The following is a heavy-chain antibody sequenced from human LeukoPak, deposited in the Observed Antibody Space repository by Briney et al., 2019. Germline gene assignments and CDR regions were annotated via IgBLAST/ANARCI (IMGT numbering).Heavy chain of an antibody. CDR3: TRASGYSSGSIDY. J-gene: IGHJ4*02. D-gene: IGHD5-18*01. CDR1: GFTFDDHG. CDR2: ISWNSGGI. Sequence: PGGSLRLSCAASGFTFDDHGMHWVRQAPGKGLEWVSGISWNSGGIGYADSVQGRFTISRDNAKSTLYLQMNSLRAEDMALYYCTRASGYSSGSIDYWGQGTLVTVSS. V-gene: IGHV3-9*03.